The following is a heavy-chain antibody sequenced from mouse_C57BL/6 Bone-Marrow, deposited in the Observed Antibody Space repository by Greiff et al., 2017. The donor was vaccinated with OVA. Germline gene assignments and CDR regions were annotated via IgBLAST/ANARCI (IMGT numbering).Heavy chain of an antibody. CDR1: GFSFTSYG. CDR2: IWSGGST. D-gene: IGHD2-2*01. J-gene: IGHJ3*01. CDR3: ASLYYGYDEGLAY. Sequence: QVQLKQSGPGLVQPSQSLSITCTVSGFSFTSYGVHWVRQSPGKGLEWLGVIWSGGSTDYHAAFISRLSISKDNTKSQVFFIMNSLQADDTAIYYCASLYYGYDEGLAYWGQGTLVTVSA. V-gene: IGHV2-2*01.